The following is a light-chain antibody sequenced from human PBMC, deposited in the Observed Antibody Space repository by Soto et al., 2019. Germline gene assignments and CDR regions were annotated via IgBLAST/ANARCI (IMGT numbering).Light chain of an antibody. Sequence: EIVLTQSPGTLSLSPGERATLSCRASQSVSSSYLAWYQQKPGQAPRLLIYGASSRATGIPDRFSGSGSGTDFTPTIRRLEPEDVAVYYCQQYGSTPPNTFGQGTKLEI. CDR3: QQYGSTPPNT. V-gene: IGKV3-20*01. J-gene: IGKJ2*01. CDR1: QSVSSSY. CDR2: GAS.